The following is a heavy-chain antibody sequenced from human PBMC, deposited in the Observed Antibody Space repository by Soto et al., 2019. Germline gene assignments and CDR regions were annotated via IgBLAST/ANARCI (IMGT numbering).Heavy chain of an antibody. CDR2: IRGSGGDT. D-gene: IGHD2-15*01. J-gene: IGHJ2*01. V-gene: IGHV3-23*01. Sequence: PXESLRLSCTASGLTFRDYVVNWVRQAPGKGLEWVSGIRGSGGDTYYADSVKGRFSISRDNPKNTLYLQMNSLRAEDTAVYYCAKFDCSGGSCYWYFDLWGRGNLVTVSS. CDR1: GLTFRDYV. CDR3: AKFDCSGGSCYWYFDL.